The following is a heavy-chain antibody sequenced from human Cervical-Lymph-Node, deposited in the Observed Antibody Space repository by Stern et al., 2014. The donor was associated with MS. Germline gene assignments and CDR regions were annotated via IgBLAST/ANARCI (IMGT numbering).Heavy chain of an antibody. V-gene: IGHV2-70*04. CDR3: ACSRSSGWTFDY. J-gene: IGHJ4*02. Sequence: ITLKESGPALVKPTQTLTLTCTFSGFSLSTSAMRVSWIRQPPGKALEWLARIDWDDDKFYSTSLKTRLTISKDTSKNQVVLTMTNMDPVDTATYYCACSRSSGWTFDYWGQGTLVTVSS. CDR2: IDWDDDK. D-gene: IGHD6-19*01. CDR1: GFSLSTSAMR.